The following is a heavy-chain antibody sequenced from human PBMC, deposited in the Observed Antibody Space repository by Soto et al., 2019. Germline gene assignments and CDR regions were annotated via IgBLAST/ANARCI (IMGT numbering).Heavy chain of an antibody. V-gene: IGHV4-59*11. D-gene: IGHD7-27*01. CDR2: IYYTGST. CDR3: ARSNWYSEY. J-gene: IGHJ4*02. CDR1: GGSINNHY. Sequence: QVQLQESGPGLVKPSETLSLTCTVSGGSINNHYWSWIRQPPRKGLEWIGYIYYTGSTNYNPSLKSRVTISVDTSKNQFSLNLTSLTAADTAIYYCARSNWYSEYWGQGTLVTVSS.